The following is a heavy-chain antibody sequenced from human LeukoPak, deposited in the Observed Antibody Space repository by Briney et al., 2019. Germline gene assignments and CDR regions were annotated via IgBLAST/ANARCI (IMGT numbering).Heavy chain of an antibody. Sequence: GGSLRLSCAASGFAFSSYAMHWVRQAPGKGLEWVAVISYDGSNKYYADSVKGRFTISRDNSKNTLYLQMNSLRAEDTAMYYCAREGRGRVFGVVIMDYYYYMDVWGKGTTVTVSS. V-gene: IGHV3-30*04. CDR2: ISYDGSNK. J-gene: IGHJ6*03. D-gene: IGHD3-3*01. CDR3: AREGRGRVFGVVIMDYYYYMDV. CDR1: GFAFSSYA.